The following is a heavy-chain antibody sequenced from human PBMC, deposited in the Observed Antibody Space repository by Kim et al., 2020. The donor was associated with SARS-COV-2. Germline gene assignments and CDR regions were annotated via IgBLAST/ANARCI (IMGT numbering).Heavy chain of an antibody. CDR2: TSAIGT. V-gene: IGHV3-23*01. CDR1: GFTFRDFA. D-gene: IGHD2-21*01. J-gene: IGHJ4*02. Sequence: GGSLRLSCAASGFTFRDFAMNWVRQGPGKGLEWVSTTSAIGTYYADSVQGRFTISRDKSKDTLYLQMNSLRADDTALYYCAKGLSLFDSWGQGTLVTVSS. CDR3: AKGLSLFDS.